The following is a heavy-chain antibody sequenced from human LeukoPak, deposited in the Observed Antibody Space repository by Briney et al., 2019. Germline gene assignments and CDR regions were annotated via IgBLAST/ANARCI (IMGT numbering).Heavy chain of an antibody. CDR3: ARGFWGVYGDGYDY. CDR2: INQDESER. V-gene: IGHV3-7*01. CDR1: GFTFNIYS. D-gene: IGHD4-17*01. Sequence: PGGSLRLSCAASGFTFNIYSMNWVRQAPGKGLEWVAKINQDESERYYVDSLKGRFTVSRDNAKNSLYLQMTSLRAEDTAVYYCARGFWGVYGDGYDYWGQGTLVTVSS. J-gene: IGHJ4*02.